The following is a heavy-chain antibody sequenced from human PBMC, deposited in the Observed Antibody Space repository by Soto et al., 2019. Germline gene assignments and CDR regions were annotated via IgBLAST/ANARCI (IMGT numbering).Heavy chain of an antibody. CDR2: VSYSLSP. CDR3: ARSAPAGILIWDY. Sequence: SETLSLTCTVSGGSINSYYWSWLRQPPGKGLEWIGYVSYSLSPRYNPSLKTRVSISLDTSNNQFALKLTSVTAADTAVYYCARSAPAGILIWDYWGQGALVTVSS. J-gene: IGHJ4*02. CDR1: GGSINSYY. V-gene: IGHV4-59*01. D-gene: IGHD3-16*01.